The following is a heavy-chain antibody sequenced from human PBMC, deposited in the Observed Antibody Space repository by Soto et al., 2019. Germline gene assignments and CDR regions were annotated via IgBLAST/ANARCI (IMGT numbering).Heavy chain of an antibody. Sequence: LRLSCAASGFTFSSYGMHWVRQAPGKGLEWVAVISYDGSNKYYADSVKGRFTISRDNSKNTLYLQMNSLRAEDTAVYYCAKDLAQLDYYYYGMDVWGQGTTVTVSS. J-gene: IGHJ6*02. CDR2: ISYDGSNK. D-gene: IGHD6-6*01. CDR1: GFTFSSYG. CDR3: AKDLAQLDYYYYGMDV. V-gene: IGHV3-30*18.